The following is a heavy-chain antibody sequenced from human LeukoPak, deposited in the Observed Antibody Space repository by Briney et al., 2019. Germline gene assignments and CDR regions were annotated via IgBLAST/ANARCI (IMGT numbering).Heavy chain of an antibody. CDR3: TAKRVGYDGYDRP. Sequence: GGSLRLSSAASGFTFSNSWMSWVRRAPGKGLEWGGFVKNKLDGETTDYAAPVKGRFTISRDDADNTLYLQMNNLQTEDTGVYYCTAKRVGYDGYDRPWRQGTLVTVSS. CDR1: GFTFSNSW. J-gene: IGHJ4*02. D-gene: IGHD5-12*01. CDR2: VKNKLDGETT. V-gene: IGHV3-15*01.